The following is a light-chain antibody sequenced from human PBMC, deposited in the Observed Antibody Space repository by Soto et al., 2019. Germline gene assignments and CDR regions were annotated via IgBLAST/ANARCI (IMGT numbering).Light chain of an antibody. V-gene: IGKV3-11*01. J-gene: IGKJ5*01. CDR1: QSIGNF. CDR2: DAS. CDR3: QQRSSWPPIT. Sequence: EIVLTQSPAILSLSPGERATLSCRASQSIGNFLAWYQQKPGQPPRLLIFDASNRAAGVPDRFSGSGSGTDFTLTIRRLEPEDFAVYFCQQRSSWPPITFGQGTRLEIK.